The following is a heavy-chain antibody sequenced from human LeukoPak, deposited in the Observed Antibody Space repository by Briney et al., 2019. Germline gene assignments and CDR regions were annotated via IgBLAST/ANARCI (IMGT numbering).Heavy chain of an antibody. CDR3: ARDLDY. J-gene: IGHJ4*02. Sequence: GGSLRLSCAAPGITFSRYSMNWVRQAPGKGLEWVSYISSSSSTIYYADSVKGRFTISRDNAKNSLYLQVNGLRAEDTAVYYCARDLDYWGQGTLVTVSS. CDR1: GITFSRYS. CDR2: ISSSSSTI. V-gene: IGHV3-48*01.